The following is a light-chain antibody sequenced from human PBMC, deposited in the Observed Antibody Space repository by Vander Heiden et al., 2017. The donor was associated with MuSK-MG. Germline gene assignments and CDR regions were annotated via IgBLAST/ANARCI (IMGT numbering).Light chain of an antibody. CDR3: QQYTSSPLT. CDR2: GAS. CDR1: QSVSSNF. J-gene: IGKJ4*01. V-gene: IGKV3-20*01. Sequence: EIVLTQSPGTLSLSQGERATLSCRASQSVSSNFLAWYQQKPGQAPRLLIYGASSRSTGIPDRFSGSGSGTDFTLTISRLEPEDFAVYYCQQYTSSPLTFGGGTKVEIK.